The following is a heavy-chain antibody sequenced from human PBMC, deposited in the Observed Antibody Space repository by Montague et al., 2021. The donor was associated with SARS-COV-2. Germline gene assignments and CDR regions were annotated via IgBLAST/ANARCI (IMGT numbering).Heavy chain of an antibody. CDR1: GFTFSSYW. J-gene: IGHJ3*02. Sequence: SRRLSCAASGFTFSSYWMSWVRQAPGKGLEWVANIKQGGSEKYYVDSVKGRFTISRDNAKNSLYLQMNSLRAEDTAVYYCARDPYSSSWFDAFDIWGQGTMVTVSS. CDR2: IKQGGSEK. CDR3: ARDPYSSSWFDAFDI. D-gene: IGHD6-13*01. V-gene: IGHV3-7*01.